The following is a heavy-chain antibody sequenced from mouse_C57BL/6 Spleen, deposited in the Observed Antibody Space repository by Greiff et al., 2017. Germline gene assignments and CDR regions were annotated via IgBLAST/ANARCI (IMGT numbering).Heavy chain of an antibody. J-gene: IGHJ4*01. CDR1: GFTFSDFY. Sequence: EVQVVESGGGLVQSGRSLRLSCATSGFTFSDFYMEWVRQAPGKGLEWIAASRNKANDYTTEYSASVKGRFIVSRDTSQSILYLQMNALRAEDTAIYYCARDDDYYGSSYDAMDYWGQGTSVTVSS. V-gene: IGHV7-1*01. CDR3: ARDDDYYGSSYDAMDY. CDR2: SRNKANDYTT. D-gene: IGHD1-1*01.